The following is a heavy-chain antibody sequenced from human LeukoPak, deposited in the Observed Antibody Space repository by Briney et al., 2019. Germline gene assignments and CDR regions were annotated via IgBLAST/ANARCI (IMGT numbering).Heavy chain of an antibody. Sequence: SVKVSCKASGGTFSSYAISWVRQAPGQGLEWMRRIIPILGIANYAQKFQGRVTITADKSTSTAYMELSSLRSEDTAVYYCARDEGDGYNVAYYGMDVWGQGTTVTVSS. D-gene: IGHD5-24*01. CDR1: GGTFSSYA. CDR2: IIPILGIA. CDR3: ARDEGDGYNVAYYGMDV. V-gene: IGHV1-69*04. J-gene: IGHJ6*02.